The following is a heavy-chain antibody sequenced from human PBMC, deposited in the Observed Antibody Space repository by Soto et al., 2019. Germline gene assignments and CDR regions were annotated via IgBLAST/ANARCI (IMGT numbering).Heavy chain of an antibody. CDR1: GGSISSGGYY. CDR3: ARGGVGDFWSGYLPIANYYYYYGMDV. Sequence: SETLSLTCTVSGGSISSGGYYWSWIRQHPGKGLEWIGYIYYSGSTYYNPSLKSRVTISVDTSKNQFSLKLSSVTAADTAVYYCARGGVGDFWSGYLPIANYYYYYGMDVWGQGTTVTVSS. D-gene: IGHD3-3*01. J-gene: IGHJ6*02. CDR2: IYYSGST. V-gene: IGHV4-31*03.